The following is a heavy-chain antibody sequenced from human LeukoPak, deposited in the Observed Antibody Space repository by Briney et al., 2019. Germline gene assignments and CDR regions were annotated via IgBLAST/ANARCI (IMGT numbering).Heavy chain of an antibody. Sequence: SETLSLTCTVSGGSMSSYYWIWIRQPPGKGLEWIGYIYYSGITNYNPSVKSRVTISVDTSKNQFSLKVSSVTAADTAVYYCARVKDPGGYYYYYYMDIWGKGNTVTVSS. CDR3: ARVKDPGGYYYYYYMDI. CDR1: GGSMSSYY. D-gene: IGHD3-16*01. CDR2: IYYSGIT. V-gene: IGHV4-59*12. J-gene: IGHJ6*03.